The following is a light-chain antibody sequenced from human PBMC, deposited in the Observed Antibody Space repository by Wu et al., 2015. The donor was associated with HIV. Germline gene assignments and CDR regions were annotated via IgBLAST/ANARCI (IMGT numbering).Light chain of an antibody. J-gene: IGKJ1*01. CDR1: QSISSSY. CDR3: QQYGYSQT. Sequence: EIVLTQSPGTPSLSPGERATLSCRASQSISSSYLAWYQQKPGQAPRLLIYGASSRATGVPDRFSGSGSGTDFTLTINRLEPEDFAVYYCQQYGYSQTFGQGTKVEIK. CDR2: GAS. V-gene: IGKV3-20*01.